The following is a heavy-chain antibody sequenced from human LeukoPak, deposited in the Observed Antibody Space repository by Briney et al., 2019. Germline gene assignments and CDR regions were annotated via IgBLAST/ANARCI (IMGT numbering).Heavy chain of an antibody. CDR2: IKQDGSEK. CDR3: ATPRGIVVVVAAPSFDY. Sequence: GGSLRLSCAASGFTFSNAWMSWVRQAPGKGLEWVANIKQDGSEKYYVDSVKGRFTISRDNPKNTLYLQMNSLRAEDTAVYYCATPRGIVVVVAAPSFDYWGQGTLVTVSS. D-gene: IGHD2-15*01. J-gene: IGHJ4*02. V-gene: IGHV3-7*03. CDR1: GFTFSNAW.